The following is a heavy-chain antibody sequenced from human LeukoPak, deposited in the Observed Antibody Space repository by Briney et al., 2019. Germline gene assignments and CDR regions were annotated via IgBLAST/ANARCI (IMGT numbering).Heavy chain of an antibody. CDR1: GYTFTSYG. Sequence: GASVKVSCKASGYTFTSYGISWVRQAPGQGLEWMGWISAYNGNTNYAQKLQGRVTMTTDTSTSTAYMELRSLRSDDTAVYYCARDLYYYDSSGPGAFDIWGQGTMVTVSS. D-gene: IGHD3-22*01. CDR2: ISAYNGNT. CDR3: ARDLYYYDSSGPGAFDI. V-gene: IGHV1-18*01. J-gene: IGHJ3*02.